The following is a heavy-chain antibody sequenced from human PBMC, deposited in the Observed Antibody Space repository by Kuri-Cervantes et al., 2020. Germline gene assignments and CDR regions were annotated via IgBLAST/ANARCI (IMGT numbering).Heavy chain of an antibody. CDR3: AKAVSYSSGWQIGYYYYYYGMDV. CDR2: ISYDGSNK. V-gene: IGHV3-30-3*01. Sequence: LSLTCAASGFTFSSYAMHWVRQAPGKGLEWVAVISYDGSNKYYADSVKGRFTISRDNSKNTLYLQMNSLRAEDTAVYYCAKAVSYSSGWQIGYYYYYYGMDVWGQGTTVTVSS. D-gene: IGHD6-19*01. CDR1: GFTFSSYA. J-gene: IGHJ6*02.